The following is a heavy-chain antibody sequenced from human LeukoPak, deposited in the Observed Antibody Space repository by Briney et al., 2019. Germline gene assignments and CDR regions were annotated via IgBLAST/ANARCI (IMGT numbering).Heavy chain of an antibody. Sequence: SETLSLTCAVYGGSFSGYYWSWIRQPPGKGLEWIGEINHSGSTNYNPSLKSRVTISVDTYKNQFSLKLSSVTAADTAVYYCARSRIAAAGDHACDIWGQGTMVTVSS. CDR2: INHSGST. V-gene: IGHV4-34*01. D-gene: IGHD6-13*01. CDR1: GGSFSGYY. J-gene: IGHJ3*02. CDR3: ARSRIAAAGDHACDI.